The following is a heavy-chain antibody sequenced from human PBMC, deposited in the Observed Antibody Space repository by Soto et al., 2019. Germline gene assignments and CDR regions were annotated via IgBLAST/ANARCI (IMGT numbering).Heavy chain of an antibody. V-gene: IGHV3-21*01. J-gene: IGHJ4*02. D-gene: IGHD1-26*01. CDR2: ISSSSSYI. Sequence: EVQLVESGGGLVKPGGSLRLSCAASGFTFSSYSMNWVRQAPGKGLEWVSSISSSSSYIYYADSVKGRFTISRDNARNSLYLQMNSLRAADTAVYYCASLIPYSGSYWGQGTLVTVSS. CDR1: GFTFSSYS. CDR3: ASLIPYSGSY.